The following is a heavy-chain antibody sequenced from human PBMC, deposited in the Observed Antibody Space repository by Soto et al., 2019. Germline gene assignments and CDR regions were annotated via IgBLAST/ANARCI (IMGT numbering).Heavy chain of an antibody. V-gene: IGHV4-39*01. CDR3: ARLPSRHLVDY. CDR2: IFYGVST. D-gene: IGHD3-3*02. J-gene: IGHJ4*02. Sequence: KTSETLSLTCTVSGSSINSSGYYWGWIRQPPGKGLEWIGSIFYGVSTYYNPSLKSRVTVSVDTSKNQYSLNLRSVTATDTAVYYCARLPSRHLVDYWGQGTLVTVSS. CDR1: GSSINSSGYY.